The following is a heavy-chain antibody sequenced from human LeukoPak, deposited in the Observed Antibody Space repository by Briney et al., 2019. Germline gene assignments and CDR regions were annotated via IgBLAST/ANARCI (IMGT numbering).Heavy chain of an antibody. CDR3: VSFYETY. V-gene: IGHV3-74*01. J-gene: IGHJ4*02. Sequence: GGSLRLSCAASGFTFSNYWMYWVRQAPGKGLVWVSRINSDGSSTSYADSVKGRFTISRDYAENTVYLQMNSLRAEDTAVYYCVSFYETYWGRGTLVTVSS. CDR1: GFTFSNYW. CDR2: INSDGSST. D-gene: IGHD2/OR15-2a*01.